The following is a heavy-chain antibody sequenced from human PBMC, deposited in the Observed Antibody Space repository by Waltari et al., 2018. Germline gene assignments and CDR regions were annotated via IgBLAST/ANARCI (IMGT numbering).Heavy chain of an antibody. D-gene: IGHD6-13*01. CDR1: GGSISSSSYY. V-gene: IGHV4-39*07. CDR3: ARVSSWYENYFDY. J-gene: IGHJ4*02. CDR2: IYYSGST. Sequence: QLQLQESGPGLVKPSETLSLTCTVSGGSISSSSYYWGWIRQPPGKGLEWIGSIYYSGSTYYNPSLKSRVTISVDTSKNQFSLKLSSVTAADTAVYYCARVSSWYENYFDYWGQGTLVTVSS.